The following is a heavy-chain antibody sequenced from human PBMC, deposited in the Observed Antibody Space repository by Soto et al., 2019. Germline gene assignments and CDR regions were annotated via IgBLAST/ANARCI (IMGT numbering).Heavy chain of an antibody. V-gene: IGHV5-51*01. CDR3: AGHDDFWSSYNSSGMGV. CDR1: GYSFTSSW. J-gene: IGHJ6*04. D-gene: IGHD3-3*01. CDR2: IYPGDSDT. Sequence: PGESLKISSKGSGYSFTSSWIGWVRQMPGKGLEWMGIIYPGDSDTRYSPSFQGQVTISADKSISTAYLQWSSLKASDTAMYHCAGHDDFWSSYNSSGMGVWDK.